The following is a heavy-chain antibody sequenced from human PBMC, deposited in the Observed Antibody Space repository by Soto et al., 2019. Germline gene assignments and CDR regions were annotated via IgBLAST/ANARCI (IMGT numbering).Heavy chain of an antibody. CDR2: IFYRGNT. CDR3: ASEVRSFDWLFMS. V-gene: IGHV4-30-4*01. CDR1: GGSINSGDYY. J-gene: IGHJ5*02. Sequence: PSETLSLTCSFSGGSINSGDYYWSWIRQPPGKGLEWIGYIFYRGNTYYNPSLESRVTMSVDTSKNQFSLKLTSVTAADTAVYYCASEVRSFDWLFMSWGQGTLVTVSS. D-gene: IGHD3-9*01.